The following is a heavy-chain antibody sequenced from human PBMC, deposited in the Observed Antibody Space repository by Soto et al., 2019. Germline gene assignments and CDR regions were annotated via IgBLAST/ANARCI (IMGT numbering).Heavy chain of an antibody. CDR3: ARHRRSRTPRAALKGIVVVPAAIYAYYYMDV. Sequence: SETRSLTCTVSGGSISSSSYYWGWIRQPPGKGLEWIGSIYYSGSTYYNPSLKSRVTISVDTSKNQFSLKLSSVTAADTAVYYCARHRRSRTPRAALKGIVVVPAAIYAYYYMDVWGKGTTVTVSS. D-gene: IGHD2-2*01. CDR2: IYYSGST. V-gene: IGHV4-39*01. CDR1: GGSISSSSYY. J-gene: IGHJ6*03.